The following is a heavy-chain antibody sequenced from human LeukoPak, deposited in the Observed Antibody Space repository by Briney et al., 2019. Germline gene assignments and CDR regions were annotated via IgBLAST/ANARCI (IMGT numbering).Heavy chain of an antibody. CDR3: ARDQGLRSPLFDY. Sequence: GGSLRLSCAASGFTVSSNYMSWVRQAPGKGLEWVAVISYDGSNKYYADSVKGRFTISRDNSKNTLYLQMNSLRAEDTAVYYCARDQGLRSPLFDYWGQGTLVTVSS. J-gene: IGHJ4*02. V-gene: IGHV3-30-3*01. CDR2: ISYDGSNK. D-gene: IGHD4-17*01. CDR1: GFTVSSNY.